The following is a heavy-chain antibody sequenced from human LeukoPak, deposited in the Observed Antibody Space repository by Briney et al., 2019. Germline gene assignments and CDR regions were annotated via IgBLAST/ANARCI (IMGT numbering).Heavy chain of an antibody. Sequence: GGSLRLSCAASAFTFSSYGMHWVRQAPGKGLERVSAISGSGGSTYYADSVKGRFTISRDNSKNTLYLQMNSLRAEDTAVYYCAKTITMIVVVTAGFDYWGQGTLVTVSS. J-gene: IGHJ4*02. CDR3: AKTITMIVVVTAGFDY. V-gene: IGHV3-23*01. D-gene: IGHD3-22*01. CDR1: AFTFSSYG. CDR2: ISGSGGST.